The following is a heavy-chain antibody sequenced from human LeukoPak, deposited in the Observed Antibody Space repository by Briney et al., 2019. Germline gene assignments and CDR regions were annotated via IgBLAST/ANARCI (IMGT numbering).Heavy chain of an antibody. Sequence: SLRLSCAVSGFTFSSYGMHSVRQAPGKGLEWVAVMSFDVSNKYYADSVKGRLTISRDNSKNTLYLQMSSLRAENTAGYYVAKDLYLGPGGRGLNGMHGWGQGATVTVSS. CDR3: AKDLYLGPGGRGLNGMHG. D-gene: IGHD3-10*01. V-gene: IGHV3-30*18. J-gene: IGHJ6*02. CDR1: GFTFSSYG. CDR2: MSFDVSNK.